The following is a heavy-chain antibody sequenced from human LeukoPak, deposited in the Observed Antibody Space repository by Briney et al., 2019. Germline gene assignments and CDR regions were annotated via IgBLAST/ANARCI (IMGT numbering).Heavy chain of an antibody. CDR3: AATPWTSRQSFFDY. CDR2: INHSGST. Sequence: SETLSLTCAVYGGSFSGYYWSWIRQPPGKGLEWIGEINHSGSTNCNPSLKSRVTISVDTSKNQFSLKLSSVTAADTAVYYRAATPWTSRQSFFDYWGQGTLVTVSS. CDR1: GGSFSGYY. J-gene: IGHJ4*02. V-gene: IGHV4-34*01. D-gene: IGHD2-2*01.